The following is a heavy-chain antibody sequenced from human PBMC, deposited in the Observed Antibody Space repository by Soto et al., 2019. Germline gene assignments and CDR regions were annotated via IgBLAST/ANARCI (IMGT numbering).Heavy chain of an antibody. D-gene: IGHD4-17*01. CDR2: ISYDGSNK. V-gene: IGHV3-30-3*01. Sequence: QVQLVESGGGVVQPGRSLRLSCAASGFTFSSYAMHWVRQAPGKGLEWVAVISYDGSNKYYADSVKGRFTISRDNSKNTVYLQMNSLRAEDTAVYYCARAHDYGDLIDAFDIWGQGTMVTVSS. CDR3: ARAHDYGDLIDAFDI. J-gene: IGHJ3*02. CDR1: GFTFSSYA.